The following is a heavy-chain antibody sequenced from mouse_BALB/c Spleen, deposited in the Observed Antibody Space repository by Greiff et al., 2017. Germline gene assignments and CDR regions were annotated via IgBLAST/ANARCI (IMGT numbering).Heavy chain of an antibody. CDR2: ISSGGSYT. CDR3: ARQDYERYFDV. D-gene: IGHD2-4*01. V-gene: IGHV5-9-3*01. CDR1: GFTFSSYA. Sequence: EVMLVESGGGLVKPGGSLKLSCAASGFTFSSYAMSWVRQTPEKRLEWVATISSGGSYTYYPDSVKGRFTISRDNAKNTLYLQMSSLRSEDTAMYYCARQDYERYFDVWGAGTTVTVSS. J-gene: IGHJ1*01.